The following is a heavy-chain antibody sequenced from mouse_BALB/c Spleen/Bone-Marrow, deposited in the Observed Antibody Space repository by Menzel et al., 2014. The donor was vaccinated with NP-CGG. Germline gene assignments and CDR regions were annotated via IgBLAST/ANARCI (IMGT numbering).Heavy chain of an antibody. Sequence: VQLQQSGAELMKPGASVKISCKATGYTFSSYWIEWVKQRPGHGLEWIGEILPGSGSTIYNEKFKGKATFTADTSSNTAYMQLSSLTSEDSAVYYCVREDYYGSSYFDYWGQGTTLTVSS. V-gene: IGHV1-9*01. J-gene: IGHJ2*01. CDR3: VREDYYGSSYFDY. D-gene: IGHD1-1*01. CDR2: ILPGSGST. CDR1: GYTFSSYW.